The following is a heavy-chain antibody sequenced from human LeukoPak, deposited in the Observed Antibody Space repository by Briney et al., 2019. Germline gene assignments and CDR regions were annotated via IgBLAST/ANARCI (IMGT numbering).Heavy chain of an antibody. Sequence: SETLSLTCAVYGGSFSGYYWSWIRQPPGKGLEWIGEINHSGSTNYNPSLKSRVTISVDTSKNQFSLKLSSVTAADTAVYYCARGLAATVTTPGYWGQGTLVTVSS. J-gene: IGHJ4*02. CDR3: ARGLAATVTTPGY. V-gene: IGHV4-34*01. D-gene: IGHD4-17*01. CDR2: INHSGST. CDR1: GGSFSGYY.